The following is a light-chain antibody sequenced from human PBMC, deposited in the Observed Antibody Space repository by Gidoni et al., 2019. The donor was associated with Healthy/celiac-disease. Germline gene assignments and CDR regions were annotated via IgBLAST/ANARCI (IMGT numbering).Light chain of an antibody. CDR1: QGISSY. V-gene: IGKV1-9*01. CDR3: QQLNSYPFALT. Sequence: IQLTPSPSFLSASVGDRVTITCRASQGISSYLAWYQQKPGKAPKLLIYAASTLQSGVPSRFSGSGSGTEFTLTISSLQPEDFATYYCQQLNSYPFALTFGGGTKVEIK. CDR2: AAS. J-gene: IGKJ4*01.